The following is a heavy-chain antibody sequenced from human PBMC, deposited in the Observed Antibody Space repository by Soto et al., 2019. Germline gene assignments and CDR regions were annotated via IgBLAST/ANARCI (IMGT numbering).Heavy chain of an antibody. CDR1: GGSISSYY. V-gene: IGHV4-59*01. D-gene: IGHD2-2*02. CDR2: IYYSGST. J-gene: IGHJ5*02. CDR3: ARQVPAAIRLGWFDP. Sequence: LSLTCTVSGGSISSYYWSWIRQPPGKGLEWIGYIYYSGSTNYNPSLKSRVTISVDTSKNQFSLKLSSVTAADTAVYYCARQVPAAIRLGWFDPWGQGTLVTVSS.